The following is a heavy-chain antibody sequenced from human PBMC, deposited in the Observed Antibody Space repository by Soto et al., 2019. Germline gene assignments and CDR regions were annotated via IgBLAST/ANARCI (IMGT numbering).Heavy chain of an antibody. CDR3: ARAPVLALGGTSCCEFDV. Sequence: QVQLVQSGGEVKKPGASVKVSCKTSGYTFRSFGISWVRQAPGQGLEWMGWISAYSGNTTYAQRVQDRATVTADTSTNTAYMEIRSLTSDDTAVYYCARAPVLALGGTSCCEFDVWGQGTMVTVSS. D-gene: IGHD1-26*01. CDR2: ISAYSGNT. J-gene: IGHJ3*01. V-gene: IGHV1-18*01. CDR1: GYTFRSFG.